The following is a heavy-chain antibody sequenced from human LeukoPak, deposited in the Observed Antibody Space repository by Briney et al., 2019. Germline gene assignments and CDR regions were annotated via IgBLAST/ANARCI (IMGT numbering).Heavy chain of an antibody. D-gene: IGHD1-14*01. CDR1: GFTFSSYS. J-gene: IGHJ6*02. CDR2: ISSISTAI. Sequence: GGSLRLSCAASGFTFSSYSMSWVRQAPGKGLEWVSYISSISTAIFHADSVKGRFTISRDNAKNSLYLQMNSLRAEDTAVYYCARDIAEHGLDVWGQGTTVTVSS. CDR3: ARDIAEHGLDV. V-gene: IGHV3-48*04.